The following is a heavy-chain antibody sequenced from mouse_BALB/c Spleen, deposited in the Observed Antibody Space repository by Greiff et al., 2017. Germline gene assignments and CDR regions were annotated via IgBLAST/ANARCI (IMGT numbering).Heavy chain of an antibody. CDR1: GYTFTSYW. V-gene: IGHV1S81*02. Sequence: QVQLQQPGAELVKPGASVKLSCKASGYTFTSYWMHWVKQRPGQGLEWIGEINPSNGRTNYNEKFKSKATLTVDKSSSTAYMQLSSLTSEDSAVYYCARGSSSGYLFAYWGQGTLVTVSA. CDR3: ARGSSSGYLFAY. J-gene: IGHJ3*01. D-gene: IGHD3-1*01. CDR2: INPSNGRT.